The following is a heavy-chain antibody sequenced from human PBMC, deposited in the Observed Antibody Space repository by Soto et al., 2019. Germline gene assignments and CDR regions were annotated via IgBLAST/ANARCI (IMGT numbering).Heavy chain of an antibody. CDR1: GFTVSSNY. V-gene: IGHV3-53*01. D-gene: IGHD6-13*01. CDR2: IYSGGST. J-gene: IGHJ6*02. CDR3: ARDKGAAAGTGRVYYYYYGMDV. Sequence: GGSLRLSCAASGFTVSSNYMSWVRQAPGKGLEWVSVIYSGGSTYYADSVKGRFTISRDNSKNTLYLQMNSLRAEDTAVYYCARDKGAAAGTGRVYYYYYGMDVWGQGTTVTVSS.